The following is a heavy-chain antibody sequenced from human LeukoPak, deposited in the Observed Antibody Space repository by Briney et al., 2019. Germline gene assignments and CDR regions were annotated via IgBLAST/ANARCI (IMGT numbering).Heavy chain of an antibody. CDR3: ARGPQQAYCGGDCYSYFDY. D-gene: IGHD2-21*02. Sequence: ASVKVSCTASGYTFTSYGISWVRQAPGQGLEWMGWISAYNGNTNYAQKLQGRVTMTTDTSTSTAHMELSSLRSEDTAVYYCARGPQQAYCGGDCYSYFDYWGQGTLVTVSS. V-gene: IGHV1-18*01. CDR1: GYTFTSYG. CDR2: ISAYNGNT. J-gene: IGHJ4*02.